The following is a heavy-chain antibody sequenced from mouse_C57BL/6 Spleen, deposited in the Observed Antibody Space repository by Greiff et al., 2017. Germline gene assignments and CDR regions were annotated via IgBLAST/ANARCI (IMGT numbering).Heavy chain of an antibody. V-gene: IGHV1-80*01. Sequence: VKLMESGAELVKPGASVKISCKASGYAFSSYWMNWVKQRPGKGLEWIGQIYPGDGDTNYNGKFKGKATLTADKSSSTAYMQLSSLTSEDSAVYFCARRATGGFAYWGQGTLVTVSA. J-gene: IGHJ3*01. CDR3: ARRATGGFAY. CDR1: GYAFSSYW. CDR2: IYPGDGDT. D-gene: IGHD4-1*02.